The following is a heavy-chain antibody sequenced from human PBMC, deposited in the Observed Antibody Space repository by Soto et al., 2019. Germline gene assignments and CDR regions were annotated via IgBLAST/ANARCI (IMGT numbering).Heavy chain of an antibody. Sequence: ASVKVSCKASGGTFSSYAISWVRQAPGQGLEWMGGIIPIFGTANYAQKFQGRVTITADESTSTAYMELSSLRSEDTAVYYCARELDYGDAFDIWGQGTMVTVSS. V-gene: IGHV1-69*13. CDR3: ARELDYGDAFDI. D-gene: IGHD4-17*01. J-gene: IGHJ3*02. CDR1: GGTFSSYA. CDR2: IIPIFGTA.